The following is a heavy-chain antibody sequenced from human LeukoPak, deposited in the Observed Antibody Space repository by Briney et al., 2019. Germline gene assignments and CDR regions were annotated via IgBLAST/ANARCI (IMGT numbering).Heavy chain of an antibody. V-gene: IGHV3-7*01. CDR2: IMDDGSAK. J-gene: IGHJ4*02. Sequence: GGSLRLSCAASGFTFGNYWMSWVRQPPGKGLEWVANIMDDGSAKRSLDSVRGRFTISRDNDKNSLYMQMNSLRVDDTAVYFCAARLGGTGAYFYWGQGTLVTVSS. CDR1: GFTFGNYW. D-gene: IGHD7-27*01. CDR3: AARLGGTGAYFY.